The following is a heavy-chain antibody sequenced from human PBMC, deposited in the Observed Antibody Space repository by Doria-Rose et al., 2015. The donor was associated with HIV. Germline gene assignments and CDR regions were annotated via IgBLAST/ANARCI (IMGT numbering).Heavy chain of an antibody. Sequence: VQLVQSGGGLVRPGGSLRLSCATSGFTFSGHRINWVRQAPGKGLEWVSSISSTSAYINYADSVRGRFTISRDNAWNSLYLQMDSLRAEDTAIYYCATGVTLDYWGQGTLVTVSS. J-gene: IGHJ4*02. CDR1: GFTFSGHR. D-gene: IGHD3-10*01. CDR3: ATGVTLDY. V-gene: IGHV3-21*01. CDR2: ISSTSAYI.